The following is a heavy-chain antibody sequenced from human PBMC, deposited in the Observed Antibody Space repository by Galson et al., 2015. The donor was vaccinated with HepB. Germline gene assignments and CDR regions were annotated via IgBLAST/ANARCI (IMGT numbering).Heavy chain of an antibody. J-gene: IGHJ6*02. CDR1: GFTFSNAW. CDR2: IKSKTDGGTT. Sequence: SLRLSCAASGFTFSNAWMSWVRQAPGKGLEWVGRIKSKTDGGTTDYAAPVKGRFTISRDDSKNTLYLQMNSLKTEDTAVYYCTTTRAVTTYYYYGMDVWGQGTTVTVSS. V-gene: IGHV3-15*01. CDR3: TTTRAVTTYYYYGMDV. D-gene: IGHD4-11*01.